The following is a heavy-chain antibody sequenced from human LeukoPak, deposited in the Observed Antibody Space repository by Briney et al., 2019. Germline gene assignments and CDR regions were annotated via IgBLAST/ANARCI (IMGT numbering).Heavy chain of an antibody. Sequence: PGGSLRLSCAASGFTFSSYSMNWVRQAPGKGLEWVSYISSSSSTIYYADSVKGRFTISRDNSKNTLYLQMNSLRAEDTAVYYCAKDRFRDYGGNSLNWFDPWGQGTLVTVSS. J-gene: IGHJ5*02. CDR3: AKDRFRDYGGNSLNWFDP. D-gene: IGHD4-23*01. V-gene: IGHV3-48*01. CDR1: GFTFSSYS. CDR2: ISSSSSTI.